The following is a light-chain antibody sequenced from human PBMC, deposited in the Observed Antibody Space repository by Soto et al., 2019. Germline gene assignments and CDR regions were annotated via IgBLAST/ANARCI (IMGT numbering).Light chain of an antibody. J-gene: IGKJ2*01. Sequence: DIQMTRSPSSLSASVGDRVTITCRASQSISSYLNWYQQKPGKAPKLLIYAASNLQSGVPSRFSGSGSGTDFTLTISSLQPEDFATYYCQQSYSTPPYTFGQGTKLEIK. CDR2: AAS. CDR1: QSISSY. V-gene: IGKV1-39*01. CDR3: QQSYSTPPYT.